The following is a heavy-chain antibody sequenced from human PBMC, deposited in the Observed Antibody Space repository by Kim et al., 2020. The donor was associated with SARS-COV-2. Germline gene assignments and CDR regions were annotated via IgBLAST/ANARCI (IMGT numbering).Heavy chain of an antibody. CDR1: GGSISSSNW. CDR3: ARDQSDIVVVPAAMRRYYYYGMDV. CDR2: IYHSGST. Sequence: SETLSLTCAVSGGSISSSNWWSWVRQPPGKGLEWIGEIYHSGSTNYNPSLKSRVTISVDKSKNQFSLKLSSVTAADTAVYYCARDQSDIVVVPAAMRRYYYYGMDVWGQGTTVTVSS. V-gene: IGHV4-4*02. J-gene: IGHJ6*02. D-gene: IGHD2-2*01.